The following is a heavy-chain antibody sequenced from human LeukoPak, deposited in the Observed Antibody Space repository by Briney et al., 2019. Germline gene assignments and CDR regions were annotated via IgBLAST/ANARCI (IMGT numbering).Heavy chain of an antibody. V-gene: IGHV3-23*01. J-gene: IGHJ6*02. Sequence: GGSLRLSCAASGFTFSSYAMSWVRQAPGKGLEWVSAISGSGGSTYYADSVKGRFTISRDNSKNTLYLQMNSLRAEDTAVYYCKTAIAVAGVNYYYYGMDVWGQGTTVTVSS. CDR3: KTAIAVAGVNYYYYGMDV. CDR1: GFTFSSYA. D-gene: IGHD6-19*01. CDR2: ISGSGGST.